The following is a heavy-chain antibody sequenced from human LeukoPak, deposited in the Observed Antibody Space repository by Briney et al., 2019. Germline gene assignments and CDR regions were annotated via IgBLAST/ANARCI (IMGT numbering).Heavy chain of an antibody. J-gene: IGHJ4*02. CDR3: ARATRGVRGVDLYYFDY. D-gene: IGHD3-10*01. CDR2: ISAYNGNT. CDR1: GGTFSSYA. V-gene: IGHV1-18*01. Sequence: ASVKVSCKASGGTFSSYAISWVRQAPGQGLEWMGWISAYNGNTNYAQKLQGRVTMTTDTSTSTAYMELRSLRSDDTAVYYCARATRGVRGVDLYYFDYWGQGTLVTVSS.